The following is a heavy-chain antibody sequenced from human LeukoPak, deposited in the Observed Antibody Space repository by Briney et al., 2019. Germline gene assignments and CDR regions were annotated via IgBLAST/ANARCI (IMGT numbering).Heavy chain of an antibody. V-gene: IGHV3-30*04. CDR3: ARESLTTSSYYFDY. J-gene: IGHJ4*02. D-gene: IGHD1-1*01. Sequence: PGRSLRLSCAASGFTFSSYAMHWVRQAPGKGLEWVAVISYDGSNKYYADSVKGRFTISRDNSKNTLYLQTNSLRAEDTAVYYCARESLTTSSYYFDYWGQGTLVTVSS. CDR1: GFTFSSYA. CDR2: ISYDGSNK.